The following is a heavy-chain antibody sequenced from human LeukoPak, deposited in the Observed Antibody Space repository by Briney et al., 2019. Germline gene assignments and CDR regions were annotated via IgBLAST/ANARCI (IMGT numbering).Heavy chain of an antibody. CDR3: ARVGYYESSGYYEY. V-gene: IGHV1-2*06. J-gene: IGHJ4*02. Sequence: ASVKVSCKASAYTLTDYYMHWVRQAPGQGLEWMGRINPNSGGTNYAQKFQGRVTMTRDTSISTVYMELSRLRSDDTAVFYCARVGYYESSGYYEYWGQGTLVTVYS. CDR1: AYTLTDYY. D-gene: IGHD3-22*01. CDR2: INPNSGGT.